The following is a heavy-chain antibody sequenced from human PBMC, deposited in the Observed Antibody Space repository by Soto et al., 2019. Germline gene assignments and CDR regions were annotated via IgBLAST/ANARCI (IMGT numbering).Heavy chain of an antibody. CDR1: GFTFSDYY. V-gene: IGHV3-11*01. Sequence: QVQLVESGGGLVKPGGSLRLSCAASGFTFSDYYMSWIRQAPGKGLEWVSYISSSSGSTIYYADSVKGRFTISRDNAKNSLYLQMNSLRAEDTAVYYCARAGGTVTRYPDYWGQGTLVTVSS. J-gene: IGHJ4*02. D-gene: IGHD4-17*01. CDR3: ARAGGTVTRYPDY. CDR2: ISSSSGSTI.